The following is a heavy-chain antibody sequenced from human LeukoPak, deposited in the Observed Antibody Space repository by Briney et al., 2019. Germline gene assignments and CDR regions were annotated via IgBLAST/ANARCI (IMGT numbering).Heavy chain of an antibody. D-gene: IGHD3-22*01. J-gene: IGHJ4*02. CDR1: GFTFSSYA. CDR2: ISGSGGST. Sequence: GGSLRLSRAASGFTFSSYAMSWVRQAPGKGLEWVSAISGSGGSTYYADSVKGRFTISRDNSKNTLYLQMNSLRAEDTAVYYCAKDYMIVVVITPYFDYWGQGTLATVSS. CDR3: AKDYMIVVVITPYFDY. V-gene: IGHV3-23*01.